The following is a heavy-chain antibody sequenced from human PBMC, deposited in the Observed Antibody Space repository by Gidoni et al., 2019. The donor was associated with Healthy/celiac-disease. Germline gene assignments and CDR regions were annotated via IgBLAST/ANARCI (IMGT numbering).Heavy chain of an antibody. J-gene: IGHJ4*02. CDR3: AREYSYYDSSGYYPGRLAYFDY. Sequence: QVQLVESGGGVVQHGRSLRLSCAASGFTFSSYAMHWVRQAPGKGLEWVAVISYDGSNKYDADSVKGRFTISRDNSKNTLYLQMNSLRAEDTAVYYCAREYSYYDSSGYYPGRLAYFDYWGQGTLVTVSS. CDR1: GFTFSSYA. CDR2: ISYDGSNK. V-gene: IGHV3-30*04. D-gene: IGHD3-22*01.